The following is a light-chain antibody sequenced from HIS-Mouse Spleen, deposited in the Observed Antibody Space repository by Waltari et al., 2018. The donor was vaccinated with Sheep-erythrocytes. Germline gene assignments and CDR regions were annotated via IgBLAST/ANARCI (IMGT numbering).Light chain of an antibody. J-gene: IGLJ1*01. CDR2: DVS. CDR3: CSYAGSYNHV. CDR1: SSDVGGYHY. Sequence: QSALTQPRSVSGSPGQSVNRDCTGTSSDVGGYHYVSWYQQHPGKAPKIMINDVSKRPSGVPDRFSGSKSGNTASLTISVLQAEDEADYYCCSYAGSYNHVFATGTKVTVL. V-gene: IGLV2-11*01.